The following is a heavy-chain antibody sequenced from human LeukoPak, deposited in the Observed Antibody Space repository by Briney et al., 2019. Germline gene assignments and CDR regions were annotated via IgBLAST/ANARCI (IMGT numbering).Heavy chain of an antibody. D-gene: IGHD6-13*01. J-gene: IGHJ5*02. V-gene: IGHV3-30*04. Sequence: GRSLRLSCAASGFTFSSCTMHWVRQAPGKGLEWVAVISYDGINKHYADSMKGRFTISRDNSKNTLYLQMISLRAEDTAVYYCVRPIGYSSSWPPYDPWGQGTLVTVSS. CDR1: GFTFSSCT. CDR2: ISYDGINK. CDR3: VRPIGYSSSWPPYDP.